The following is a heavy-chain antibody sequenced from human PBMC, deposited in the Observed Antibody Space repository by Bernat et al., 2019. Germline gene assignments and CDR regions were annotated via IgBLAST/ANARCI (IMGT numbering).Heavy chain of an antibody. Sequence: QVQLVESGGGVVQPGRSLRLSCAASGFTFSSYAMHWVRPAPGKGLEWVAAISYDGRNTYYADSVKGRFTISRDNSKNTLYLQMNSLRAEDTAVYYCAGDRKYYGSGSYYNLYCCYGMDVWGQGTTVTVSS. CDR3: AGDRKYYGSGSYYNLYCCYGMDV. J-gene: IGHJ6*02. D-gene: IGHD3-10*01. V-gene: IGHV3-30-3*01. CDR2: ISYDGRNT. CDR1: GFTFSSYA.